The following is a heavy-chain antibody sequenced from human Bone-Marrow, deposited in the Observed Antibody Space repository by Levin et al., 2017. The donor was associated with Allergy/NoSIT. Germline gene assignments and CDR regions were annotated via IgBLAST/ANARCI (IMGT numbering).Heavy chain of an antibody. CDR1: GFTFSDYY. CDR3: ARDICSGGSCYGGGYYGMDV. D-gene: IGHD2-15*01. V-gene: IGHV3-11*01. CDR2: ISSSGSTI. J-gene: IGHJ6*02. Sequence: GGSLRLSCAASGFTFSDYYMSWIRQAPGKGLEWVSYISSSGSTIYYADSVKGRFTISRDNAKNSLYLQMNSLRAEDTAVYYCARDICSGGSCYGGGYYGMDVWGQGTTVTVSS.